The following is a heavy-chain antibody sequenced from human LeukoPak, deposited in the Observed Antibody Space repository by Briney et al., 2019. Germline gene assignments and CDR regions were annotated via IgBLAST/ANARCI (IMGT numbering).Heavy chain of an antibody. V-gene: IGHV4-4*07. CDR2: IYTSGST. D-gene: IGHD3-22*01. CDR1: GGSISSYY. Sequence: SETLSLTCTVSGGSISSYYWSWIRQPAGKGLEWIGRIYTSGSTNCNPSLKSRVTMSVDTSKNQFSLKLSSVTAADTAVYYCARDGDSSFPNDAFDIWGQGTMVTVSS. J-gene: IGHJ3*02. CDR3: ARDGDSSFPNDAFDI.